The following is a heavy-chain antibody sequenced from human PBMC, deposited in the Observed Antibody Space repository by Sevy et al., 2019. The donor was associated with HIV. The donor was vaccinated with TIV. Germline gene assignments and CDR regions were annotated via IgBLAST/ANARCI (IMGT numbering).Heavy chain of an antibody. V-gene: IGHV3-30-3*01. Sequence: GGSLRLSCAASGFSIGDEIMNWVRQAPGKGLEWVAILSHVGGSDYYADSVKGRFTISRDTSKNTLYPEMNRLRREDTAVYYCARLSSCGGDCYYLDFWGQGTLVTVSS. CDR1: GFSIGDEI. CDR2: LSHVGGSD. J-gene: IGHJ4*02. D-gene: IGHD2-21*02. CDR3: ARLSSCGGDCYYLDF.